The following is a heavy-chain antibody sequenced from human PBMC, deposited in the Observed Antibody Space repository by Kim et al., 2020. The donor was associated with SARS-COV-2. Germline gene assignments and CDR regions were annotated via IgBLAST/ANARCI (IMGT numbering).Heavy chain of an antibody. D-gene: IGHD2-2*02. Sequence: GGSLRLSCAASGFTFSSYAMHWVRQAPGKGLEWVAVISYDGSNKYYADSVKGRFTISRDNSKNTLYLQMNSLRAEDTAVYYCARGRRFMGAAIHPYFDYWGQGTLVTVSS. J-gene: IGHJ4*02. CDR1: GFTFSSYA. V-gene: IGHV3-30-3*01. CDR2: ISYDGSNK. CDR3: ARGRRFMGAAIHPYFDY.